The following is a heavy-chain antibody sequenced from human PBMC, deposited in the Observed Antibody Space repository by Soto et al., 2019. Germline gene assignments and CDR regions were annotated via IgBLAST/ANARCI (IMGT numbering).Heavy chain of an antibody. CDR3: ARGLITILDY. D-gene: IGHD3-3*01. CDR2: IYYSGST. CDR1: GGSISSYY. V-gene: IGHV4-59*01. J-gene: IGHJ4*02. Sequence: PSETLSLTCTVSGGSISSYYWSWIRQPPGKGLEWIGYIYYSGSTNYNPSLKSRVTISVDTPKNQFSLKLSSVTAADTAVYYCARGLITILDYWGQGTLVTVSS.